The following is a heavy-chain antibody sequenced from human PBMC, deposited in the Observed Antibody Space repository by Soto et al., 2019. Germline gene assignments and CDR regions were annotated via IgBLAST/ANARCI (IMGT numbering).Heavy chain of an antibody. CDR2: IFHTGGT. CDR1: SDSIAGENW. CDR3: ARVFSSGSGWMFYFDF. J-gene: IGHJ4*02. D-gene: IGHD6-25*01. V-gene: IGHV4-4*02. Sequence: QVQLQESGPGLVKPSETLSLTCTVSSDSIAGENWWSWVRQPPGMGLEWIGAIFHTGGTNYNPSLKGRVSMEVDKSKNQFSLKLISATAADTAVYYCARVFSSGSGWMFYFDFWGQRTLVSVSS.